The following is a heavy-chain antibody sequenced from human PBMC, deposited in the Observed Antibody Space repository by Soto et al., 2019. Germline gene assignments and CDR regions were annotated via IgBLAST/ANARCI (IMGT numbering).Heavy chain of an antibody. CDR2: ISSDGSST. J-gene: IGHJ4*02. Sequence: EVQLVESGGGLVQPGGSLRLSCAASGFTLSNYWMHWARQAPGKGLVWVERISSDGSSTNYADSVKGRFTISRDNAKNTLHLQMNSLRAEDTAVYYCARVLYCSSSSCYSYFDSWGQGTLVTVSS. V-gene: IGHV3-74*01. CDR3: ARVLYCSSSSCYSYFDS. D-gene: IGHD2-2*01. CDR1: GFTLSNYW.